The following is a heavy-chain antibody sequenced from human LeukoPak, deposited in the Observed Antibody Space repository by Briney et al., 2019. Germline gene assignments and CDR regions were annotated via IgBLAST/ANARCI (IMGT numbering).Heavy chain of an antibody. CDR3: ARGEDVVVTAISYYFDY. D-gene: IGHD2-21*02. Sequence: VASVKVSCKASGGTFSSYAISWVRQAPGQGLEWMGRIIPILGIANYAQKFQGRVTITADKSTSTAYMELSSLRSEDTAVYYCARGEDVVVTAISYYFDYWGQGTRVTVS. CDR1: GGTFSSYA. CDR2: IIPILGIA. V-gene: IGHV1-69*04. J-gene: IGHJ4*02.